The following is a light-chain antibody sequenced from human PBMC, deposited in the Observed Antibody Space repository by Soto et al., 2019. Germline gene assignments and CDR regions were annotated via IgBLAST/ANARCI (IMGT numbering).Light chain of an antibody. CDR1: SSDVGAYNF. V-gene: IGLV2-14*01. Sequence: QSVLTQPASVSGAPGQSITISCTGTSSDVGAYNFVSWYQQHPGKAPKLIIHEVSNRPSGVSNRFSGSKSGNTASLTISGLQAEYEADYYCSSHGGSNTFYVFGSGTKLTVL. J-gene: IGLJ1*01. CDR3: SSHGGSNTFYV. CDR2: EVS.